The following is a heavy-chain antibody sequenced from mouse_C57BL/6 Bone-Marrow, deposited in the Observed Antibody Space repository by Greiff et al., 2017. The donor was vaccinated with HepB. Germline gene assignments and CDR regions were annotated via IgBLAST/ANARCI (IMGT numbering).Heavy chain of an antibody. D-gene: IGHD1-1*01. CDR2: IRNKANGYTT. J-gene: IGHJ2*01. CDR1: GFTFTDYY. V-gene: IGHV7-3*01. CDR3: ARDITQYYGSSDFDY. Sequence: EVKLMESGGGLVQPGGSLSLSCAASGFTFTDYYMSWVRQPPGKALEWLGFIRNKANGYTTEYSASVKGRFTISRDNSQSILYLQMKALRAEDSATYYCARDITQYYGSSDFDYWGQGTTLTVSS.